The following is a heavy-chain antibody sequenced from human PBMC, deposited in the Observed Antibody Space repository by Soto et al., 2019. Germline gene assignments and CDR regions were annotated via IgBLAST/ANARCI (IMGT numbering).Heavy chain of an antibody. V-gene: IGHV3-33*08. CDR1: GSTFSTYG. J-gene: IGHJ4*02. D-gene: IGHD1-26*01. CDR2: IWSDGTQK. CDR3: TREADLGTTTQFDY. Sequence: QVQLVESGGGVVKPGTSLRLSCTASGSTFSTYGMHWVRQAPGRGLEWVAVIWSDGTQKYYSDSVKGRFTISRDNSKNTLYLQLNSLRAEDTAIYYCTREADLGTTTQFDYCGQGTLVTVAS.